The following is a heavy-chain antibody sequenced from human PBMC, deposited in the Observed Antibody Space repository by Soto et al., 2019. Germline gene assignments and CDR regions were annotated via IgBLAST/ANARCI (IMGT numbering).Heavy chain of an antibody. Sequence: GESLKISCKGSGYSFTSYWIGWVRQMPGKGLEWMGIIYPGDSDTRYSPSFQGQVTISADKSISTAYLQWSSLKASDTAMYYCARAPPDYYDSSGYYEHWGQGTLVTVSS. CDR2: IYPGDSDT. V-gene: IGHV5-51*01. D-gene: IGHD3-22*01. CDR1: GYSFTSYW. CDR3: ARAPPDYYDSSGYYEH. J-gene: IGHJ1*01.